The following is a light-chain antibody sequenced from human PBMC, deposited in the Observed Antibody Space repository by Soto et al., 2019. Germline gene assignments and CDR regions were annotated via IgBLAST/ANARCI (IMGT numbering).Light chain of an antibody. V-gene: IGLV2-11*01. J-gene: IGLJ1*01. CDR3: CSYAGSYKGYV. CDR2: DVS. Sequence: QSALTQPRSVSESPGQSVTISCTGTSRDVGGYNYVSWYQQHPGKAPKFMIYDVSKRPSGVPDRFSGSKSGNTASLTISGLQADDEAVYYCCSYAGSYKGYVFGTGTKLTVL. CDR1: SRDVGGYNY.